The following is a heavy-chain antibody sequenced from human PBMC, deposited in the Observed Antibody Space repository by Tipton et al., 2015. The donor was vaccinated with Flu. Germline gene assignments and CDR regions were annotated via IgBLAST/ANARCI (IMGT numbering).Heavy chain of an antibody. CDR3: ARVLGNSHSYGMDV. J-gene: IGHJ6*02. V-gene: IGHV4-39*07. Sequence: TLSLTCSVSGDSMTSSRYYWGWIRQPPGKGLEWIGSILYSGIPKNNPSLKSRVTLSGDTSKNQFSLQLRSVTAADTAVYYCARVLGNSHSYGMDVWGQGTTVTVSS. D-gene: IGHD1-1*01. CDR1: GDSMTSSRYY. CDR2: ILYSGIP.